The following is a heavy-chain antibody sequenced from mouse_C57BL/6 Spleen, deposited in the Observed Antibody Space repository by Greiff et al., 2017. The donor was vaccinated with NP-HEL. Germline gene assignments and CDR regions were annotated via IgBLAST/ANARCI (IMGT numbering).Heavy chain of an antibody. CDR2: IDPSDSYT. Sequence: QVQLQQSGAELVKPGASVKLSCKASGYTFTSYWMQWVKQRPGQGLEWIGEIDPSDSYTNYNQKFKGKATLTVDTSSSTAYMQLSSLTSEDSAVYYCARSVFITTVAMDYWGQGTSVTVSS. J-gene: IGHJ4*01. CDR3: ARSVFITTVAMDY. CDR1: GYTFTSYW. V-gene: IGHV1-50*01. D-gene: IGHD1-1*01.